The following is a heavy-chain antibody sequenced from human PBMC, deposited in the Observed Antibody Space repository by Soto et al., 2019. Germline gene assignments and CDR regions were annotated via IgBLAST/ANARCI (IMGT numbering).Heavy chain of an antibody. V-gene: IGHV3-30-3*01. CDR3: AREAWTCGQWLVRVDY. D-gene: IGHD6-19*01. CDR1: GFTFNIYA. CDR2: ISYDGNNK. Sequence: QVQLVESGGGVVQPGRSLRLSCAASGFTFNIYAMHWVRQAPGKGLEWVAVISYDGNNKYYADCVKGRFTISRDNSKNPLYLHMDSLRAEDTAVYYCAREAWTCGQWLVRVDYWGQGTLVTVSS. J-gene: IGHJ4*02.